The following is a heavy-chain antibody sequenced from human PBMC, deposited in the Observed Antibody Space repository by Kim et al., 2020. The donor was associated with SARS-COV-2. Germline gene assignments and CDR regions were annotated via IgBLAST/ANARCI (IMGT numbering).Heavy chain of an antibody. Sequence: SETLSLTCAVSGGSISSGGYSWSWIRQPPGKGLEWIGYIYYSGSTYYNPSLKSRVTISVDRSKNQFSLKLSSVTAADTAVYYCARGDGSGIAHGMDVWC. D-gene: IGHD3-10*01. CDR2: IYYSGST. J-gene: IGHJ6*02. CDR1: GGSISSGGYS. V-gene: IGHV4-30-2*01. CDR3: ARGDGSGIAHGMDV.